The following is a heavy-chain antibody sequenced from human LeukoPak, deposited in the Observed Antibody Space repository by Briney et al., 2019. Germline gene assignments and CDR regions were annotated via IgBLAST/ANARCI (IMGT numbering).Heavy chain of an antibody. D-gene: IGHD2-15*01. Sequence: SETLSLTCTVSGGSISSYYWSWIRQPPGKGLEWIGYIYYSGSTNYNPSLKSRVTISVDTSKNHFSLKLSSVTAADTAVYYCARFCSGGSCYSGNFDYWGQGTLATVSS. CDR1: GGSISSYY. CDR3: ARFCSGGSCYSGNFDY. CDR2: IYYSGST. V-gene: IGHV4-59*01. J-gene: IGHJ4*02.